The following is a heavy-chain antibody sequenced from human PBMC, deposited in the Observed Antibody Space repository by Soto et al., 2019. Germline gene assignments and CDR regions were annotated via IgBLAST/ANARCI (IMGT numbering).Heavy chain of an antibody. V-gene: IGHV4-59*01. J-gene: IGHJ4*02. CDR2: IYYSGNT. D-gene: IGHD6-19*01. CDR3: AGGVAVAGTPRSDYFDC. Sequence: LSLTCTVSGGSISSYYWSWIRQPPGKGLEWIGYIYYSGNTNYNPSLKSRVTISVDTSKNQFSLKLNSVTAADTAVYYCAGGVAVAGTPRSDYFDCWGQGTPVTVSS. CDR1: GGSISSYY.